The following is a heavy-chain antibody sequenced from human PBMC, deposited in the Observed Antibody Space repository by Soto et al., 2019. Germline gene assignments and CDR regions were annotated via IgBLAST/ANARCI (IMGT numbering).Heavy chain of an antibody. V-gene: IGHV4-61*01. Sequence: SETLSLTCTVSGGSVSSGSYYWSWIRQPPGKGLEWIGYIYYSGSTNYNPSLKSRVTISVDTSKNQFSLKLSSVTAADTAVYYCARDRVAAGMDYWSQGTLVTVSS. CDR2: IYYSGST. CDR1: GGSVSSGSYY. CDR3: ARDRVAAGMDY. D-gene: IGHD2-15*01. J-gene: IGHJ4*02.